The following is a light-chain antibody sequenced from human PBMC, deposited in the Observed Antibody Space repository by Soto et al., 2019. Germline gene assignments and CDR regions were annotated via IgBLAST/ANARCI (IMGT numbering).Light chain of an antibody. CDR2: ATS. Sequence: DVHLNWSPSSLSASVGDRVTITFRAGQSIGNSLNWYQQKSGKAPNLLISATSTLQSGVPSRFSGSGSGTEFTLTISSLQREDFAIYYCQQSYSSTWTFSQGTKVDIK. CDR1: QSIGNS. V-gene: IGKV1-39*01. CDR3: QQSYSSTWT. J-gene: IGKJ1*01.